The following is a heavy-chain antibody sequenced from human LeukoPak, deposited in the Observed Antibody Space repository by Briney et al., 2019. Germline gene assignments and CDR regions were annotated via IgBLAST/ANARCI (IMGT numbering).Heavy chain of an antibody. D-gene: IGHD2-2*02. CDR3: ARDIGYCSSTSCYTHDY. CDR1: GYTFTGYY. CDR2: INPNSGGT. V-gene: IGHV1-2*02. J-gene: IGHJ4*02. Sequence: ASVTVSCKASGYTFTGYYMHWVRQAPGQGLERMGWINPNSGGTNYAQKFQGRVTITRDTSISTAYMELSRLRSDDTAVYYGARDIGYCSSTSCYTHDYWGQGTLVTVSS.